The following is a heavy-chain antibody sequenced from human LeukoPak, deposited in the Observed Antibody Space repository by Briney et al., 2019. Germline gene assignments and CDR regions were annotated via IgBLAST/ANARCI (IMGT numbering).Heavy chain of an antibody. Sequence: SGPTLVKPTQTLTLTCTFSGFSLSTSGVGVGWIRQPPGKALEWLALIYWNDDKRYSPSLKSRLTITKDTFKNQVVLTMTNMDPVDTATYYCAHIARYRVVRGVIIREYYFDYWGQGTLVTVSS. V-gene: IGHV2-5*01. CDR2: IYWNDDK. CDR1: GFSLSTSGVG. J-gene: IGHJ4*02. CDR3: AHIARYRVVRGVIIREYYFDY. D-gene: IGHD3-10*01.